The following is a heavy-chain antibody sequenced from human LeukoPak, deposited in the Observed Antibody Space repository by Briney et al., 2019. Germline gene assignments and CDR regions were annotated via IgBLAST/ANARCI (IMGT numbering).Heavy chain of an antibody. D-gene: IGHD5-18*01. V-gene: IGHV1-69*13. J-gene: IGHJ4*02. CDR3: AREGIGYSYGSDGGGVDY. CDR2: IIPIFGTA. CDR1: GGTFSSYA. Sequence: SVKVSCMASGGTFSSYAISWVRQAPGQGLEWMGGIIPIFGTANYAQKFQGRVTITADESTSTAYMELSSLRSEDTAVYYCAREGIGYSYGSDGGGVDYWGQGTLVTVSS.